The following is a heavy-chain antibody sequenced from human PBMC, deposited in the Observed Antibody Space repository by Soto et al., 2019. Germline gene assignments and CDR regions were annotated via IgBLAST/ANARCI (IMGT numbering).Heavy chain of an antibody. CDR2: IIPICGTA. Sequence: QVQLVQSGAEVKKPGSSVKVSCKASGGTFSSYAISWVRQAPGQGLEWMGGIIPICGTANYAQKFQGRVTITADESTSTAYMELSSLRSEDTAVYYCARGEIVLVPAAIPYYYGMDVWGQWTTVTVSS. CDR3: ARGEIVLVPAAIPYYYGMDV. J-gene: IGHJ6*02. D-gene: IGHD2-2*01. V-gene: IGHV1-69*12. CDR1: GGTFSSYA.